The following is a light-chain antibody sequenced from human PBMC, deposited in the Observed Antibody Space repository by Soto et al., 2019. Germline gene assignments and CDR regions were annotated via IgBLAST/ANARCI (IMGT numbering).Light chain of an antibody. V-gene: IGLV3-10*01. CDR2: EDT. J-gene: IGLJ2*01. CDR3: YSTDSSGHHRV. CDR1: ALPKKY. Sequence: SYELTQPSSVSVSPGQTARITCSGDALPKKYAYWYQLKSGQAPVLVISEDTKRPSGIPERFFGSNSGTMATLTISGALVEDEADYYCYSTDSSGHHRVFGGGTKVTVL.